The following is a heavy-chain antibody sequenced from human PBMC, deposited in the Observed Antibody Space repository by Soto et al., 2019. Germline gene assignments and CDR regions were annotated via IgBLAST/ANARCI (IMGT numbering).Heavy chain of an antibody. J-gene: IGHJ6*02. CDR3: FRQNDLSYHGIDF. CDR2: IRSKANSYAT. D-gene: IGHD1-1*01. V-gene: IGHV3-73*01. Sequence: PGGSLRLSCAGSGFAFSGSTIHWVRQASWKGLEWVGRIRSKANSYATAYAASVKGRFIISRDDSKTTAYLQMSSLKIEDTAVYYCFRQNDLSYHGIDFSRQLTTVTLYS. CDR1: GFAFSGST.